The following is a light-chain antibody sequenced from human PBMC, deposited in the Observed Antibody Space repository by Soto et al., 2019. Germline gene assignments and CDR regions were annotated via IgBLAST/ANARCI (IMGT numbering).Light chain of an antibody. J-gene: IGKJ4*01. V-gene: IGKV3-11*01. CDR2: DAS. Sequence: EIVLTQSPATLSLSPGERATLSCRASQSVSSYLAWYQQKPGQAPRLLIYDASNRATGIPARLSGSGAGTDFTLTSSRLEPEDFAVYYWQQRSNWPPLTFGGGTKVEIK. CDR1: QSVSSY. CDR3: QQRSNWPPLT.